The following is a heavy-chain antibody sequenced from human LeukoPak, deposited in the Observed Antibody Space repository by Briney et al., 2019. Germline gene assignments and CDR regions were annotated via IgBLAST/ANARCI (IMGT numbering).Heavy chain of an antibody. CDR1: GFTFSNYA. Sequence: PGGSLRLSCAASGFTFSNYAMHWVRQAPGKGLEWVAVISYDGSNKYYADSVKGRFTISRDNSKNTLYLQMNSLRAEDTAVYYCAKRKEDPYYYYYYMDVWGKGTTVTVSS. J-gene: IGHJ6*03. CDR3: AKRKEDPYYYYYYMDV. CDR2: ISYDGSNK. V-gene: IGHV3-30*18.